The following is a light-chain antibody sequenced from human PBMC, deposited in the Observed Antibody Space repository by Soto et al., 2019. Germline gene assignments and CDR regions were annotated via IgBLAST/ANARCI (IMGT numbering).Light chain of an antibody. CDR1: SGSVSTSYY. J-gene: IGLJ2*01. CDR3: VLYMGSGTEVV. CDR2: STN. Sequence: QAVVTQEPSFSVSPGGTVTLTCGLSSGSVSTSYYPSWYQQTPGQAPRTLIYSTNTRSSGVPDRFSGSILGNKAALTITGAQEDDESDYYCVLYMGSGTEVVFGGGTKVTVL. V-gene: IGLV8-61*01.